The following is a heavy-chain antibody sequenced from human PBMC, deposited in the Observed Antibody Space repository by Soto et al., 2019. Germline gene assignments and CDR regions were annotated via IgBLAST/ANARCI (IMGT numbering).Heavy chain of an antibody. J-gene: IGHJ4*02. Sequence: SETLSLTCAVYGGSFSGYYWTWIRQPPGTGLEWIGEINHSGSTNYNPSLKSRVTISVDTSKNQFSLKLTSVTAADTAVYYCARDKITGVIDYWGQGTLVXVSS. CDR1: GGSFSGYY. V-gene: IGHV4-34*01. CDR2: INHSGST. D-gene: IGHD2-8*02. CDR3: ARDKITGVIDY.